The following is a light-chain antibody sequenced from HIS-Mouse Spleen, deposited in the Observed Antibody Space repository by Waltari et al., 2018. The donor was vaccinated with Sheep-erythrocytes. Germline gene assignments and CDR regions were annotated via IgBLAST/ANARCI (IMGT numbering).Light chain of an antibody. CDR2: DAS. V-gene: IGKV1D-13*01. Sequence: AIQLTKSPSSLSASVADRVTITCRASQGISSALAGYQQKPAKAPKLLIYDASSLESGVPSRFSGSGSGTDFTLTISSLQPEDFATYYCQQFNNYPRTFGQGTKVEIK. CDR1: QGISSA. CDR3: QQFNNYPRT. J-gene: IGKJ1*01.